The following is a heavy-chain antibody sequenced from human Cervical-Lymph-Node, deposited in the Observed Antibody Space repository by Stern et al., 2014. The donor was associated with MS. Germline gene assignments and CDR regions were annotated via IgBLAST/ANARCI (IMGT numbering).Heavy chain of an antibody. Sequence: VQLVESGAEVKKPGSSVKVSCQASGGTFNVYAINWLRQAPGQGLEWMGGIIPIFGTANYAQKCQGRVTITADESTRTSSMQLSSLRSNDTAVYYCARDGRHRDNYGLDVWGQGTTVIVSS. D-gene: IGHD2-15*01. V-gene: IGHV1-69*01. CDR1: GGTFNVYA. CDR3: ARDGRHRDNYGLDV. J-gene: IGHJ6*02. CDR2: IIPIFGTA.